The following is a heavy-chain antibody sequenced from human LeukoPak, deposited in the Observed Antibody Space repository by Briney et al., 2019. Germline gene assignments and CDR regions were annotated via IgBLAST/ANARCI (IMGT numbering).Heavy chain of an antibody. V-gene: IGHV3-7*01. Sequence: GGSLRLSCAASGIIFSSRWMSWVRQAPGKGLEWVANIKRDGSGEYYVDSVKGRFTISRDNAKNSLYLQMNSLRAEDTAVYYCASLLGDKTIFDYWGQGTLVTVSS. CDR2: IKRDGSGE. D-gene: IGHD1-26*01. CDR1: GIIFSSRW. J-gene: IGHJ4*02. CDR3: ASLLGDKTIFDY.